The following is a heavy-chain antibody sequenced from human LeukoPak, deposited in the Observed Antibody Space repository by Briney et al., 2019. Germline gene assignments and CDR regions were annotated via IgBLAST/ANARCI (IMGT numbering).Heavy chain of an antibody. CDR1: GFTFSSYW. D-gene: IGHD2-2*01. CDR2: INQGGSEK. J-gene: IGHJ4*02. Sequence: GGSLRLSCAASGFTFSSYWMSWVRQAPEKGLEWVANINQGGSEKYYVDSVRGRFTISRDNAKNSLYLQMNSLRADDTAVYYCARNVTALDSWGQGTLVTVSS. V-gene: IGHV3-7*01. CDR3: ARNVTALDS.